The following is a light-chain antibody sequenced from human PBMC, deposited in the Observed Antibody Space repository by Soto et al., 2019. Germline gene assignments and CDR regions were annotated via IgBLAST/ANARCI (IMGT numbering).Light chain of an antibody. CDR3: QQYGSSRYT. Sequence: EIVLTQSPGTLSLSPGERATLSCRASQSVSSSYLAWYQQKPGQAPRLLIYGASSRATGIPDRFSGSGSGTNFTLTISRLEPGDCAVDYCQQYGSSRYTFGQGTKLEIK. J-gene: IGKJ2*01. V-gene: IGKV3-20*01. CDR1: QSVSSSY. CDR2: GAS.